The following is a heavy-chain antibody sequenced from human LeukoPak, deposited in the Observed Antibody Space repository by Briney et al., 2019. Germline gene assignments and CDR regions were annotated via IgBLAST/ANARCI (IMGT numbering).Heavy chain of an antibody. V-gene: IGHV3-23*01. CDR3: AKDRRACSSSSCYYRGDD. CDR1: AFTFSSYA. J-gene: IGHJ4*02. D-gene: IGHD2-2*01. CDR2: ISDSGGST. Sequence: PGGSLRLSCAASAFTFSSYAMSWVRQAPGKGLEWVSAISDSGGSTYYADSVKGRFTVSRDNSKNTMYLQMNSLRAEDAAVYYCAKDRRACSSSSCYYRGDDWGQGTLVTGAS.